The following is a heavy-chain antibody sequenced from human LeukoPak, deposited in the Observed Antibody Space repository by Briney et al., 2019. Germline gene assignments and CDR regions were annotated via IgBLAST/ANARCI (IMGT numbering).Heavy chain of an antibody. CDR2: MSYDETTK. V-gene: IGHV3-30*03. CDR3: TGQGAMTTRVDYFRH. J-gene: IGHJ1*01. D-gene: IGHD1-26*01. Sequence: GGSLRLSCAASGFTFSSYGMHWVRQAPGKGLEWVAVMSYDETTKYYADSVKGRFTISRDNSKNTLYLHMNSLRAEDTAVYYCTGQGAMTTRVDYFRHWGQGTLVTVSS. CDR1: GFTFSSYG.